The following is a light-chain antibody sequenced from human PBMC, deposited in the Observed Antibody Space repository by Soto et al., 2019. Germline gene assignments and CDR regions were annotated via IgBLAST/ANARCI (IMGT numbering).Light chain of an antibody. CDR2: EAS. J-gene: IGKJ1*01. CDR3: HQYDTYSWT. CDR1: QGISRW. V-gene: IGKV1-5*03. Sequence: DIQMTQSPSTLSASVGDTVTITCRAGQGISRWLAWYQQKPGKAPNLLIYEASTLESGVPSRFSRSGSWTEFTLTISSLHPDEFTTYYCHQYDTYSWTFGQGTKVESK.